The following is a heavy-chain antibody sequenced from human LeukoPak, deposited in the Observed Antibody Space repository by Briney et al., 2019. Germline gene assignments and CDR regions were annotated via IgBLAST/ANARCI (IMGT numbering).Heavy chain of an antibody. Sequence: ASVKVSCKVSGYTLTELSMHWVRQAPGKGLEWMGGFDPEDGETIYAQKFQGRVTMTEDTSTDTAYMELSSLRSEDTAVYYCATVHYDFWSGYPIGLDYWGQGTLVTVSS. J-gene: IGHJ4*02. V-gene: IGHV1-24*01. D-gene: IGHD3-3*01. CDR1: GYTLTELS. CDR3: ATVHYDFWSGYPIGLDY. CDR2: FDPEDGET.